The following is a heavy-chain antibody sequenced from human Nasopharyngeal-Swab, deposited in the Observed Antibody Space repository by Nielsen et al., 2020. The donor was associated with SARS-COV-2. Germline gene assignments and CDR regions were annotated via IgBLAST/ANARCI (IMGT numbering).Heavy chain of an antibody. J-gene: IGHJ6*02. D-gene: IGHD2-15*01. CDR1: GFTFSSYG. V-gene: IGHV3-33*01. CDR3: ARDVVVVAAFYYYYYGMDV. Sequence: GGSLKISCAASGFTFSSYGMHWVRQAPGKGLEWVAVIWYDGSNKYYADSVKGRFTISRDNSKNTLYLQMNSLRAEDTAVYYCARDVVVVAAFYYYYYGMDVWGQGTTVTVSS. CDR2: IWYDGSNK.